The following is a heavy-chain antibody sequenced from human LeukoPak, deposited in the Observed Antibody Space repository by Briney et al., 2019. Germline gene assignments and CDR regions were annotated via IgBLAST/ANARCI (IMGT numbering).Heavy chain of an antibody. Sequence: VASVKVSCKASGYTFTGYYMHWVRQAPGQGLEWMGWINPNSCGTNYAEKFQGRVTMTRDTSISTAYMELSRLRSAGRAVYHCARDLNQQAGVYPDDYWGQGTLVTVSS. V-gene: IGHV1-2*02. CDR2: INPNSCGT. CDR1: GYTFTGYY. D-gene: IGHD5/OR15-5a*01. CDR3: ARDLNQQAGVYPDDY. J-gene: IGHJ4*02.